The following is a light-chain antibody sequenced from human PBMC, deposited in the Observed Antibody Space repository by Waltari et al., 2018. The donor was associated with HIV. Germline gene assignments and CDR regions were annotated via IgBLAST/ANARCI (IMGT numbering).Light chain of an antibody. CDR3: QQRSNWPPGA. CDR1: HSIGTF. J-gene: IGKJ4*01. Sequence: EIVLPQSPGTLALSPGERAPLPCRASHSIGTFLAWYQQRPGQAPRLLIYDASNRATGIPARFSGSGSGADFTLTISSLEPEDFAVYYCQQRSNWPPGAFGGGTKVEIK. V-gene: IGKV3-11*01. CDR2: DAS.